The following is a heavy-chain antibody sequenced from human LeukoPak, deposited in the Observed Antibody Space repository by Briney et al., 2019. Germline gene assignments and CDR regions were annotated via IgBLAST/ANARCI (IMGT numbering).Heavy chain of an antibody. J-gene: IGHJ6*02. CDR3: ARGEDYGDYTDYYYYYGMDV. Sequence: GGSLRLSCAASGFTFSSYNMNWVRQAPGKGLEWVSYISTSSNTIYYADSVKGRFTISRDNAKNSLYLQMNDLRAEDTAVYYCARGEDYGDYTDYYYYYGMDVWGQGTTVTVSS. CDR1: GFTFSSYN. V-gene: IGHV3-48*01. D-gene: IGHD4-17*01. CDR2: ISTSSNTI.